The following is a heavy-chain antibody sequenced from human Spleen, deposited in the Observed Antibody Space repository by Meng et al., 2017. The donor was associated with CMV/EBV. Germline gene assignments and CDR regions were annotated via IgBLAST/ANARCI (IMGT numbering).Heavy chain of an antibody. Sequence: GEPLKISCAASGFTFSSYEMNWVRQAPGKGLEWVSYISSSGSTIYYADSVKGRFTISRDNAKNSLYLQMNSLRVEDTALYYCARGRRPSSSWYDAGGHFGMDVWGQGTTVTVSS. J-gene: IGHJ6*02. CDR3: ARGRRPSSSWYDAGGHFGMDV. CDR2: ISSSGSTI. D-gene: IGHD6-13*01. V-gene: IGHV3-48*03. CDR1: GFTFSSYE.